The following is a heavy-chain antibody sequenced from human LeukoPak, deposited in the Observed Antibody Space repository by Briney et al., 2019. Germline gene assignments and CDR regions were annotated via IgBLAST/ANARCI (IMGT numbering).Heavy chain of an antibody. CDR1: GYKFTNYW. J-gene: IGHJ3*02. CDR3: ARALHCSSTSCYAFDI. CDR2: IYPRDSDT. D-gene: IGHD2-2*01. Sequence: GESLKISCKGSGYKFTNYWIAWVRQMPGQGLEWLGIIYPRDSDTRYSPSFQGQVSISVDTSIDTAYLQWSSLKASDTAMYYCARALHCSSTSCYAFDIWGQGTMVTVSS. V-gene: IGHV5-51*01.